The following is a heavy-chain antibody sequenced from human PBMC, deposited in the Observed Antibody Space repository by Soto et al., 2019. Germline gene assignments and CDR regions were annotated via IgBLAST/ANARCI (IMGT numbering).Heavy chain of an antibody. CDR1: GFTFRDYS. CDR2: ISSSSSYI. CDR3: ESDQPRYSYGYGLGY. Sequence: GRSLILSCASSGFTFRDYSMSWVRPAPGKGLEWVSSISSSSSYIYYADSVKGRFTISRDNAKNSLYLQMNSLRAEDTAVYYCESDQPRYSYGYGLGYRGQGTLVTVSS. J-gene: IGHJ4*02. D-gene: IGHD5-18*01. V-gene: IGHV3-21*01.